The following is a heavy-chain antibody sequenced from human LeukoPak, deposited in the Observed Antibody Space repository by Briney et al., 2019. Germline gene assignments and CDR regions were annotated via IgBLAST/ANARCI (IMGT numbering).Heavy chain of an antibody. J-gene: IGHJ4*02. CDR3: ARDQQFRDY. Sequence: GGSLRLSCVASKFTFSSYSMNWVRQAQGKGLEWVSSISSSSSYIYYADSVKGRFTISRDNAKNSLYLQMNSLRAEDTAVYYCARDQQFRDYWGQGTLVTVSS. D-gene: IGHD4-11*01. V-gene: IGHV3-21*01. CDR2: ISSSSSYI. CDR1: KFTFSSYS.